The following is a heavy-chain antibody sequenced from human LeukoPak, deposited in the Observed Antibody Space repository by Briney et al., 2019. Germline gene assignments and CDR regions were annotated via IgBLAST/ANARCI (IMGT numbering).Heavy chain of an antibody. V-gene: IGHV7-4-1*02. CDR2: INTNTGNP. CDR3: ARGIRGSAEYYIDV. J-gene: IGHJ6*03. Sequence: GASVKVSCKASGYTFTSYAMNWVRQAPGQGLEWMGWINTNTGNPTYAQGFTGRFVFSLDTSVSTAYLQISSLKAEDTAVYYCARGIRGSAEYYIDVWGKGTTVTVSS. D-gene: IGHD2-15*01. CDR1: GYTFTSYA.